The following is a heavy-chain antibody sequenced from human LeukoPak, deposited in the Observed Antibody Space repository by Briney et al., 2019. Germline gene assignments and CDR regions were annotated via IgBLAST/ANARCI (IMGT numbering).Heavy chain of an antibody. CDR1: GGSISSGGYY. CDR3: ARERRHTYYYYMDV. J-gene: IGHJ6*03. Sequence: PSQTLSLTCTVSGGSISSGGYYWSWIRQHPGKGLEWIGYIYYSGSTYYNPSLKSRVTISVDTSKNQFSLKLSSVTAADTAVYYCARERRHTYYYYMDVWGQGTTVTVSS. V-gene: IGHV4-31*03. CDR2: IYYSGST.